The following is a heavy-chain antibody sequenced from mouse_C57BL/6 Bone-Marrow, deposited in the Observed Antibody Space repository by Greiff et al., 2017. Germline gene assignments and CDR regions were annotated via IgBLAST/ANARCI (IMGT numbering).Heavy chain of an antibody. Sequence: EVQLQQSGPELVKPGASVKISCKASGYTFTDYYMNWVKQSHGKSLEWIGDINPNNGGTSYNQKFKGKATLTVDKSSSTAYMELRSLTSEDSAVYYCARGLYYDYDGSWFAYWGQGTLVTVSA. J-gene: IGHJ3*01. V-gene: IGHV1-26*01. D-gene: IGHD2-4*01. CDR3: ARGLYYDYDGSWFAY. CDR1: GYTFTDYY. CDR2: INPNNGGT.